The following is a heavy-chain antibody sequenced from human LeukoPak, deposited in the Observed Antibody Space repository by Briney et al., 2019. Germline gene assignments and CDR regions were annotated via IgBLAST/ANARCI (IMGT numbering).Heavy chain of an antibody. J-gene: IGHJ4*02. Sequence: GGSLRLSCAASGFTFSSYAMSWVRQAPGKGLEWVSAISGSGGSTYYADSVEGRFTISRDNSKNTLYLQMNSLRAEDTAVYYCAKERRLRFGELLYRVIGSYFDYWGQGTLVTVSS. CDR3: AKERRLRFGELLYRVIGSYFDY. CDR2: ISGSGGST. V-gene: IGHV3-23*01. CDR1: GFTFSSYA. D-gene: IGHD3-10*01.